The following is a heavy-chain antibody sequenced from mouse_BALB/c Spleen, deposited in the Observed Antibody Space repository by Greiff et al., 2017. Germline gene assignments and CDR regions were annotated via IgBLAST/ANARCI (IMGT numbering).Heavy chain of an antibody. CDR1: GYTFTDYA. CDR3: ARWDYDVGFAY. CDR2: ISTYYGDA. Sequence: VQLVESGAELVRPGVSVKISCKGSGYTFTDYAMHWVKQSHAKSLEWIGVISTYYGDASYNQKFKGKATMTVDKSSSTAYMELARLTSEDSAIYYCARWDYDVGFAYWGQGTLVTVSA. D-gene: IGHD2-4*01. V-gene: IGHV1S137*01. J-gene: IGHJ3*01.